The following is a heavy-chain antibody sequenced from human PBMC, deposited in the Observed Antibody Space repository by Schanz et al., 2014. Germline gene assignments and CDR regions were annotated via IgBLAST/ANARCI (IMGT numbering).Heavy chain of an antibody. CDR3: ARGGARRFPVVPDAIQGLRGHYYYYYLDV. J-gene: IGHJ6*03. CDR1: GGSISSGSYY. Sequence: QVQLQESGPGLVKPSQTLSLTCSVSGGSISSGSYYWNWIRQPAGKGLEWIGRVYTSGSTNYNPSLKSRVPISLDTSKNQFSRKLRSGTAADTAVYYCARGGARRFPVVPDAIQGLRGHYYYYYLDVWGKGTTVTASS. CDR2: VYTSGST. V-gene: IGHV4-61*02. D-gene: IGHD2-2*02.